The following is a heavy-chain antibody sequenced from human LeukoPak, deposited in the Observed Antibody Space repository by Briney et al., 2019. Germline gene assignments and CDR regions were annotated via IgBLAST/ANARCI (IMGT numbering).Heavy chain of an antibody. J-gene: IGHJ4*02. CDR3: AKGNYKMDY. CDR2: ISYDGSNK. Sequence: PGRSLRLSCAASGFTFSSYGMHWVRQAPGKGLEWVAVISYDGSNKYYADSVKGRFTISRDNSKNTLYLQMNSLRAEDTAVYYCAKGNYKMDYWGQGTLVTVSS. D-gene: IGHD1-7*01. V-gene: IGHV3-30*18. CDR1: GFTFSSYG.